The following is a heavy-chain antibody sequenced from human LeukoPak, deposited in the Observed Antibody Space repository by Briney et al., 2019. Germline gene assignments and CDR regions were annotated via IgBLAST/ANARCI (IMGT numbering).Heavy chain of an antibody. J-gene: IGHJ5*01. CDR1: GLTFSDYS. D-gene: IGHD3-10*01. CDR2: INPTSTSI. CDR3: VRLRRNSDGSYYYYYYDS. Sequence: GGSLRLSCVASGLTFSDYSINWVRRAPGKGLEWVSSINPTSTSIYYADAVRGRFTISRDNAKSSLYLQMDSLRAEDTAVYYCVRLRRNSDGSYYYYYYDSWGQGILVTVSS. V-gene: IGHV3-21*01.